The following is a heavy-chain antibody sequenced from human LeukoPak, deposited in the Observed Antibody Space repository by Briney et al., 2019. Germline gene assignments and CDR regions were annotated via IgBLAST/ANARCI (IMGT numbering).Heavy chain of an antibody. D-gene: IGHD3-10*01. CDR2: ISGSGGST. Sequence: GGSLRLSCAASGFTFSSYAMSWVRQAPGKGLEWVSAISGSGGSTYYADSVKGRFTISRDNSKNTLYLQMNSLRAEDTAVYYCAKDLRIQVRGVIGPLDYWGQGTLVTVSS. CDR1: GFTFSSYA. CDR3: AKDLRIQVRGVIGPLDY. V-gene: IGHV3-23*01. J-gene: IGHJ4*02.